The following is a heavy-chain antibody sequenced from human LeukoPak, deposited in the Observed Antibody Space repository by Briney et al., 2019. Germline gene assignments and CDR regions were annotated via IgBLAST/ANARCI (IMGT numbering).Heavy chain of an antibody. CDR1: GFTFDDYG. CDR2: INWNGGST. Sequence: PGGSLRLSCAASGFTFDDYGMSWVRQAPGKGPEWVSGINWNGGSTGYADSVKGRFTISRDNAKNSLYLQMNSLRAEDTALYYCARDTPRWDYDILTGYSHPILWGQGTLVTVSS. D-gene: IGHD3-9*01. CDR3: ARDTPRWDYDILTGYSHPIL. V-gene: IGHV3-20*04. J-gene: IGHJ4*02.